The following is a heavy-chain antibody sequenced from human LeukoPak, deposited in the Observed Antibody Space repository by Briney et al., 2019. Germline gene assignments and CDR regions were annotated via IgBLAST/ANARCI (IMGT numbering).Heavy chain of an antibody. V-gene: IGHV3-7*01. J-gene: IGHJ4*02. Sequence: GGSLRLSCAVSGFTFRSYWMIWVRQAPGKGLEWVANIKDDGSEKNYLDSVKGRFTISRDNAKNSLYLQMNSLRAEDTAVYYCARGGIDYWGQGTLVTVSS. CDR1: GFTFRSYW. CDR2: IKDDGSEK. CDR3: ARGGIDY.